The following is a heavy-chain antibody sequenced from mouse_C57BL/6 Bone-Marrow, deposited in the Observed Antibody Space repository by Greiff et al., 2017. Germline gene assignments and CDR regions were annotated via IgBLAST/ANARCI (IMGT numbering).Heavy chain of an antibody. V-gene: IGHV1-55*01. J-gene: IGHJ2*01. CDR1: GYTFTSYW. CDR2: IYPGSGST. CDR3: ARSGYYALYYFDY. Sequence: QVQLQRPGAELVKPGASVKMSCKASGYTFTSYWITWVKQRPGQGLEWIGDIYPGSGSTNYNEKFKSKATLTVDTSSSTAYMQLSSLTSEDSAVYYCARSGYYALYYFDYWGQGTTLTVSS. D-gene: IGHD3-1*01.